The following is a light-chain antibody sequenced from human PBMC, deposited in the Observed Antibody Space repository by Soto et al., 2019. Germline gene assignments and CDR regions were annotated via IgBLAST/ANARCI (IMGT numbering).Light chain of an antibody. CDR3: QQYNTWPRT. V-gene: IGKV3-15*01. CDR2: DAS. CDR1: QSVGSN. Sequence: EIVMTQSPATLSVFPGERATLSCRASQSVGSNLAWYQQKPGQAPRLLIYDASTRATGVPARFSGSGSGTEFTLSISSLQSEDFGAYYCQQYNTWPRTFGQGTKVDIK. J-gene: IGKJ1*01.